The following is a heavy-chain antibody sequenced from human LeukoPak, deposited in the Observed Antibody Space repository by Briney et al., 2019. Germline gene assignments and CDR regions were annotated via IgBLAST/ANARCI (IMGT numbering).Heavy chain of an antibody. D-gene: IGHD6-19*01. V-gene: IGHV4-39*01. CDR1: GGSISSSSYH. CDR3: ARQFPSSGWYNY. Sequence: SETLSLTCTVSGGSISSSSYHWGWIRQPPGKGLEWIGSIYYSGSTYYNPSLKSRVTISVDTSKNQFSLKLSSVTAADTAVYYCARQFPSSGWYNYWGQGTLVTVSS. J-gene: IGHJ4*02. CDR2: IYYSGST.